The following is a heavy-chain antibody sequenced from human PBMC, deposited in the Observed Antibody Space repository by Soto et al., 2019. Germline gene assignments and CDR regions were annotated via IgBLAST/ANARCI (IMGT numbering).Heavy chain of an antibody. J-gene: IGHJ4*02. CDR2: ISAYNGNT. CDR1: GYTFTSYG. Sequence: ASVKVSCKASGYTFTSYGISWVRQAPGQGLEWMGWISAYNGNTNYAQKLQGRVTMTTDTSTSTAYMELRSLRSDDTAVYYCARDGHREAAVTPYYFDYWGQGTLVTVSS. V-gene: IGHV1-18*01. CDR3: ARDGHREAAVTPYYFDY. D-gene: IGHD4-4*01.